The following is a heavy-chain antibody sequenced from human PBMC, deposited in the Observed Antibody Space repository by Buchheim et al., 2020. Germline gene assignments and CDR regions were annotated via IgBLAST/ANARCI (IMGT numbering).Heavy chain of an antibody. CDR3: ATLPFSDYAGH. Sequence: EVHLVESGGGLVQPGGSLRLSCAVSGLTFSTYWIHWVRQAPGKGLVWVSRIRGDGSEINYADSVKGRFTTSRDSAKNTVYLQMNSPGVEDTAVYYCATLPFSDYAGHWGQGTL. CDR1: GLTFSTYW. J-gene: IGHJ4*02. V-gene: IGHV3-74*01. CDR2: IRGDGSEI. D-gene: IGHD4-23*01.